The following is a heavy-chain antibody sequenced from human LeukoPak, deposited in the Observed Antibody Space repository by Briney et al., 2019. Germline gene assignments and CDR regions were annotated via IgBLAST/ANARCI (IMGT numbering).Heavy chain of an antibody. CDR2: IYYSGNT. J-gene: IGHJ4*02. Sequence: KASETLSLTCTVSGVSISSSNSYWGWIRQPPGKGLEWNGSIYYSGNTYYNASLKSQVSISIDTSMNQFSLKLTSVTAADRAVYYCARQTGSGLFILPGGQGTLVTVSS. CDR1: GVSISSSNSY. D-gene: IGHD3/OR15-3a*01. CDR3: ARQTGSGLFILP. V-gene: IGHV4-39*01.